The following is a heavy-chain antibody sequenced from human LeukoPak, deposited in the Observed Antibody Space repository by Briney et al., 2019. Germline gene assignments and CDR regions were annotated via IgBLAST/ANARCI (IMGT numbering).Heavy chain of an antibody. CDR3: AKDRRGPAAGTWYFES. Sequence: GGSLRLSCAASGFTFSSNAMGWVRQAPGKGLEWVSAITASAASTYYADSVKGRFTISRDNSKDTLYLQMNSLRAEDTAIYYCAKDRRGPAAGTWYFESWGQGNLVTVSS. V-gene: IGHV3-23*01. CDR1: GFTFSSNA. CDR2: ITASAAST. D-gene: IGHD6-13*01. J-gene: IGHJ4*02.